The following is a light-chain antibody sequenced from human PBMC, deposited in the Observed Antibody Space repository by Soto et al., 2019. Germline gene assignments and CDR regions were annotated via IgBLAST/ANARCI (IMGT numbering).Light chain of an antibody. Sequence: DIQMTQSPSSLSASVGDRVTITCRASQSISSYLNWYQQKPGKAPKLLIYAASSLQSGVPSRFSGSGSGTGFTLTISSLQPEDFATYYCQQSYSTPLTFGGGTKVDIK. CDR2: AAS. CDR1: QSISSY. V-gene: IGKV1-39*01. CDR3: QQSYSTPLT. J-gene: IGKJ4*01.